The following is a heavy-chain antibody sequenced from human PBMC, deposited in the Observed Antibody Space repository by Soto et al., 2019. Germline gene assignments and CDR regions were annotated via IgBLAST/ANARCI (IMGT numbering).Heavy chain of an antibody. CDR3: ARRDIAAAATWYFDL. D-gene: IGHD6-13*01. Sequence: EVQLVESGGGLVQPGGSLRLSCAASGFTFSSYWMSWVRQAPGKGLEWVANIKQDGSEKYYVDSVKGRFTISRDNAKNSLYLQMNILRAEDTAVYYCARRDIAAAATWYFDLWGRGTLVTVSS. CDR2: IKQDGSEK. CDR1: GFTFSSYW. V-gene: IGHV3-7*01. J-gene: IGHJ2*01.